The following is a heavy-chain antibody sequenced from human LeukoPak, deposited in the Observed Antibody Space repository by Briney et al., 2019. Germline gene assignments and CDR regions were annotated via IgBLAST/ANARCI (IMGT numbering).Heavy chain of an antibody. Sequence: ASVKVSCKASGYTFTSYYMHWVRQAPGQGLEWMGIVSPSGDYTIYAQKFQGRLTMTRDTSTSTVYMELSSLRSEDTAVYYCARDVYEGAFDIWGQGTMVTVSS. CDR3: ARDVYEGAFDI. J-gene: IGHJ3*02. CDR2: VSPSGDYT. CDR1: GYTFTSYY. V-gene: IGHV1-46*01. D-gene: IGHD2/OR15-2a*01.